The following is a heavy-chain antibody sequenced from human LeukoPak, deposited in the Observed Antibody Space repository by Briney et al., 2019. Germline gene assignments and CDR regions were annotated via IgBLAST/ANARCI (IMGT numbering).Heavy chain of an antibody. CDR1: GASISSYY. V-gene: IGHV4-59*08. Sequence: PSETLSLTCTVSGASISSYYWSWIRQPPGKGLEWIGYIYYSGNTNYNPSLKSRVTISVDTSKNQFSLKLSSVTAADTAVYYCARHDHKNFDYWGQGTLVTVSS. CDR3: ARHDHKNFDY. J-gene: IGHJ4*02. CDR2: IYYSGNT.